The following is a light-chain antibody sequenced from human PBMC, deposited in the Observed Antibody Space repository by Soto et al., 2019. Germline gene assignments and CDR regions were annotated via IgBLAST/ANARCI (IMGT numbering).Light chain of an antibody. CDR3: QQYGSSPLT. CDR2: GAS. CDR1: KSFSRSY. Sequence: EIVLTPSPDTLSLSPCERAALSASASKSFSRSYLAWYQQKPGQAPRLLIYGASSRATGIPDRFSGSGSGTDFTLTISRLEPEDFAVYYCQQYGSSPLTFGPGTKVDIK. J-gene: IGKJ3*01. V-gene: IGKV3-20*01.